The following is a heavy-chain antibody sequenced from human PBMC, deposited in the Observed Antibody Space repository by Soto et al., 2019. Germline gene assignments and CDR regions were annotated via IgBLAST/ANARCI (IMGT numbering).Heavy chain of an antibody. CDR2: ISGSGGST. J-gene: IGHJ4*02. CDR3: ENTVLEWMWERLPLCYFDY. V-gene: IGHV3-23*01. Sequence: EVQLLESGGGLVQPGGSLRLSCAASGFTFSSYAMSWVRQAPGKGLEWVSAISGSGGSTYYADSVKGRFTISRDNSKNTLYLQMNSLRADDTAVYYCENTVLEWMWERLPLCYFDYWGQGTLVTVSS. D-gene: IGHD1-26*01. CDR1: GFTFSSYA.